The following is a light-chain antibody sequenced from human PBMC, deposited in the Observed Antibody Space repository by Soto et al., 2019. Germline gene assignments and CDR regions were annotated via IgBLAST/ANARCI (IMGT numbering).Light chain of an antibody. J-gene: IGKJ2*01. CDR1: QSLVYSDGNTY. V-gene: IGKV2-30*01. CDR2: EVS. Sequence: DVVMTQSPLSLPVTLGQPASISCRSSQSLVYSDGNTYLSWFQQRPGQSPRRLIYEVSNRDSGVPDRFSGRGSGTDFTLEISRVEAEDVGVYYCMQGTHWPRTFGQGTKLEIK. CDR3: MQGTHWPRT.